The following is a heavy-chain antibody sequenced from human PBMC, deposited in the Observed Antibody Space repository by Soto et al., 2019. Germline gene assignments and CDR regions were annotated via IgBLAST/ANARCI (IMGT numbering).Heavy chain of an antibody. CDR3: ASLSTGLGY. V-gene: IGHV4-4*02. CDR2: IYHSGST. CDR1: GGSISSSNW. Sequence: QVQLQESGPGLVKPSGTLSLTCAVSGGSISSSNWWSWVRQPPGKGLEWIGEIYHSGSTXXXXSXXXXXXXXXXXXXXXXXXXXXXXXXADTAVYYCASLSTGLGYWGQGTLVTVXX. J-gene: IGHJ4*02. D-gene: IGHD3-10*01.